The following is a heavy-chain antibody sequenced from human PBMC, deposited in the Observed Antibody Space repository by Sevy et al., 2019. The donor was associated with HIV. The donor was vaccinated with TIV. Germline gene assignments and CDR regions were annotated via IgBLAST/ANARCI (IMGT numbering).Heavy chain of an antibody. J-gene: IGHJ4*02. Sequence: SETLSLTCTVSGGSISSGGYYWSWIRQHPGKGLEWIGYIHYSGSTYYNPSLKSRVTISVDTSKNQFSLKLSSVTAADTAVYYCARGGDNDFWSGYGYWGQGTLVTVSS. CDR1: GGSISSGGYY. D-gene: IGHD3-3*01. CDR2: IHYSGST. V-gene: IGHV4-31*03. CDR3: ARGGDNDFWSGYGY.